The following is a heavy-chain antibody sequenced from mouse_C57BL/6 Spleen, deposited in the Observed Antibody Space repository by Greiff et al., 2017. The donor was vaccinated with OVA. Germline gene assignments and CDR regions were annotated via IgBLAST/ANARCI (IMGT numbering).Heavy chain of an antibody. V-gene: IGHV1-47*01. CDR1: GYTFTTYP. D-gene: IGHD1-1*01. CDR3: ARSATVVADYYAMDY. J-gene: IGHJ4*01. CDR2: FHPYNDDT. Sequence: VMLVESGAELVKPGASVKMSCKASGYTFTTYPIEWMKQNHGKSLEWIGNFHPYNDDTKYNEKFKGKATLTVEKSSSTVYLELSRLTSDDSAVYYCARSATVVADYYAMDYWGQGTSVTVSS.